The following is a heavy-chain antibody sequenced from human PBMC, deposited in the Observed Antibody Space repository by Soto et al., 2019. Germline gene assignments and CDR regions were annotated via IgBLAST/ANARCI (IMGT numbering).Heavy chain of an antibody. CDR2: ISCSGGST. CDR1: GFTLISYA. J-gene: IGHJ6*02. D-gene: IGHD2-15*01. Sequence: GGSLRLSCAASGFTLISYAMSWVRQAPGKGLELVSAISCSGGSTYYADSVKGRFTISRDNSKNTLYLQMNSLRAEDTAVYYCAKDRIARIIRDLYGMDVWGQGTTVTVSS. CDR3: AKDRIARIIRDLYGMDV. V-gene: IGHV3-23*01.